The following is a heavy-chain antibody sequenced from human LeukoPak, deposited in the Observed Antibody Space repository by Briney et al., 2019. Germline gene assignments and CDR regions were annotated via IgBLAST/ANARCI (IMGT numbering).Heavy chain of an antibody. CDR2: MNPNSGNT. J-gene: IGHJ5*02. Sequence: ASVKVSCKASGYTFTSYDINWVRQATGQGLEWMGWMNPNSGNTGYAQKFQGRVTMTRNTPISTAYMELSSLRSEDTAVYYCARALYSYGLIGPWGQGTLVTVSS. CDR3: ARALYSYGLIGP. D-gene: IGHD5-18*01. V-gene: IGHV1-8*01. CDR1: GYTFTSYD.